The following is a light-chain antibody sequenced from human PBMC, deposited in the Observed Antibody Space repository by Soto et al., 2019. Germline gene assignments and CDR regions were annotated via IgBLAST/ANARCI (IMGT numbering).Light chain of an antibody. V-gene: IGKV1-5*03. Sequence: DIQMTQSPSTLSASVGDRVTITCRASQSISSWLAWYQQKPGKAPKLLIYKASSLESGVPSRFSGSGSGTEFTLTISSLQPDHFAVYYCQQRSNWPFTFGPGTKVDIK. J-gene: IGKJ3*01. CDR2: KAS. CDR3: QQRSNWPFT. CDR1: QSISSW.